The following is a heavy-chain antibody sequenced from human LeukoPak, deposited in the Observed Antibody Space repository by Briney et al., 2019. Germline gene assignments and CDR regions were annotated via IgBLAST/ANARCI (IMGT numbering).Heavy chain of an antibody. J-gene: IGHJ3*02. CDR2: IIPNFGTA. V-gene: IGHV1-69*01. Sequence: GSSVKVSCKASGGTFSSYAISWVRQAPGQGLEWMGGIIPNFGTANYAQKFQGRVTITADESTSTAYMELSSLRSEDTAVYYCARAEATSPLGGAFDIWGQGTMVTVSS. D-gene: IGHD5-12*01. CDR3: ARAEATSPLGGAFDI. CDR1: GGTFSSYA.